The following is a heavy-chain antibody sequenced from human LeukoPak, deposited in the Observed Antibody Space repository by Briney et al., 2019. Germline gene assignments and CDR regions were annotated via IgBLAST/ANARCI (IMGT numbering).Heavy chain of an antibody. J-gene: IGHJ4*02. CDR1: GFTFSSYA. CDR2: ISGSGGST. V-gene: IGHV3-23*01. CDR3: AKDMGSSGWYYFDY. D-gene: IGHD6-19*01. Sequence: QPGGSLRLSCAASGFTFSSYAMSWVRQAPGKGLEWVSAISGSGGSTYYADSVKGRFTISRDNSKNTLYLQMNSLRAEDTALYYCAKDMGSSGWYYFDYWGQGTLVTVSS.